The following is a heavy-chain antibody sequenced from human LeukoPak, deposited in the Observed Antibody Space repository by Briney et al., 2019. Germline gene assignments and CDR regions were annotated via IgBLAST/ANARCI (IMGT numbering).Heavy chain of an antibody. D-gene: IGHD6-13*01. CDR1: GGSISSSSYY. Sequence: SETLSLTCTVSGGSISSSSYYWGWIRQPPGKGLEWIGSIYYSGSTYYNPSLKSRVTISVDTSKNQFSLKLSSVTAADTAVYYCARGLGSSSWYGMDVWGQGTTVTVSS. J-gene: IGHJ6*02. CDR2: IYYSGST. CDR3: ARGLGSSSWYGMDV. V-gene: IGHV4-39*07.